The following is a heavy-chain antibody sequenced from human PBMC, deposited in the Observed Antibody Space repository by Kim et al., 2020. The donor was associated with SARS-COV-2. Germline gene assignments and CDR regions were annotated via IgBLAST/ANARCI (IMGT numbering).Heavy chain of an antibody. Sequence: GGSLRLSCAASGFTFGRYDMNWVRQAPGKGLEWVSYITSSGSAKYYADSVRGRFTISTDYADNSLHLQMESLRVEDTAVYYCARAMTGTDDVPSYFKGRVAFVIGGEGPRVPV. CDR2: ITSSGSAK. CDR1: GFTFGRYD. V-gene: IGHV3-48*03. J-gene: IGHJ3*02. D-gene: IGHD3-10*01. CDR3: ARAMTGTDDVPSYFKGRVAFVI.